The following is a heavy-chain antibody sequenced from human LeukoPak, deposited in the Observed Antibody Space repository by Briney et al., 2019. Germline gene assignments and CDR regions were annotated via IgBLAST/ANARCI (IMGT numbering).Heavy chain of an antibody. CDR3: ATGGTYTGY. CDR2: ISGSGST. D-gene: IGHD1-26*01. CDR1: GFTFTNYA. Sequence: GGSLRLSCAASGFTFTNYAMSWVRQAPGKGLEWVSAISGSGSTYADSVKGRFTISRDNSKNTLYLQMNSLRAEDTAVYYCATGGTYTGYWGQGTLVTASS. V-gene: IGHV3-23*01. J-gene: IGHJ4*02.